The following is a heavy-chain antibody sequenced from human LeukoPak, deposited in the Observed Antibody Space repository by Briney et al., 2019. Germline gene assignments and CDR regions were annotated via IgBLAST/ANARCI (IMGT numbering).Heavy chain of an antibody. CDR1: GGSFSGYY. J-gene: IGHJ4*02. V-gene: IGHV4-34*01. CDR2: INHSGST. CDR3: ALVSGWYRVY. Sequence: SETLSLTCAVYGGSFSGYYWSWIRQPPGKGLEWIGEINHSGSTNYNPSLKSRVTISVDTSKNQFSLKLSSVTAADTAAYYCALVSGWYRVYWGQGTLVTVSS. D-gene: IGHD6-19*01.